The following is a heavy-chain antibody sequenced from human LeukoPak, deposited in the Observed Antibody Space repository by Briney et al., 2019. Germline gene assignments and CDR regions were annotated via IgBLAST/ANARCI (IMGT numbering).Heavy chain of an antibody. D-gene: IGHD3-3*01. V-gene: IGHV3-23*01. CDR3: ATAAGADFFDY. Sequence: GGSLRLSCAASGFSFRSYAMSWVRQAPGMGLEWVSAISGSGGTTDYVDSVKGRFTISRDNSKNTLYLQMNSLRAEDTAVYYCATAAGADFFDYWGQGTLVTVSS. CDR1: GFSFRSYA. J-gene: IGHJ4*02. CDR2: ISGSGGTT.